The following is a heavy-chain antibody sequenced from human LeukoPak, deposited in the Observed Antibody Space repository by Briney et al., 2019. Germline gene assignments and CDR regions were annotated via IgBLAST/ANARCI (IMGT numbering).Heavy chain of an antibody. V-gene: IGHV3-11*01. CDR3: ARGYQTGTMGYFDY. Sequence: PGGSLRLSCAASGFTFSDYYMSWIRQAPGKGLEWVSYISSSDNTIYYADSVKGRFTISRDNAKNSLYLQMNSLRAEDTALYYCARGYQTGTMGYFDYWGQGTLVTVSS. CDR1: GFTFSDYY. CDR2: ISSSDNTI. J-gene: IGHJ4*02. D-gene: IGHD1-1*01.